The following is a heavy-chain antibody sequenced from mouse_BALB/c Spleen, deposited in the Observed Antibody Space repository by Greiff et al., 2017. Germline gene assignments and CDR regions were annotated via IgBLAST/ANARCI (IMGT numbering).Heavy chain of an antibody. V-gene: IGHV5-12-2*01. CDR2: ISNGGGST. CDR1: GFTFSSYT. CDR3: ARHNYGYGLDY. D-gene: IGHD2-2*01. J-gene: IGHJ2*01. Sequence: EVQRVESGGGLVQPGGSLKLSCAASGFTFSSYTMSWVRQTPEKRLEWVAYISNGGGSTYYPDTVKGRFTISRDNAKNTLYLQMSSLKSEDTAMYYCARHNYGYGLDYWGQGTTLTVSS.